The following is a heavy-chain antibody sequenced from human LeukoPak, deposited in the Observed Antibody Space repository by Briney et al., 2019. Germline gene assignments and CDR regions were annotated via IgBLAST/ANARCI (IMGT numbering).Heavy chain of an antibody. J-gene: IGHJ6*02. V-gene: IGHV3-7*03. CDR1: GFTFSSYA. CDR3: ARTQTSMTQFGMDV. CDR2: IKQDGSEK. Sequence: GGSLRLSCAASGFTFSSYAMSWVRQAPGKGLEWVANIKQDGSEKYHVDSVKGRFTISRDNAKNSLYLQMSSLRADDTAVYYCARTQTSMTQFGMDVWGQGTTVTVSS.